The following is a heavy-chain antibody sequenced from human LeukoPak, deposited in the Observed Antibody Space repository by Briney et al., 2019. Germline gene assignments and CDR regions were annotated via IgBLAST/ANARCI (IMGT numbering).Heavy chain of an antibody. V-gene: IGHV4-59*01. CDR1: GGSISSYY. D-gene: IGHD3-10*02. CDR3: ARDLSFVRGVPLAFDI. J-gene: IGHJ3*02. CDR2: IYYSGST. Sequence: PSETLSLTCTVSGGSISSYYWSWIRQPPGKGLEWIGYIYYSGSTNYNPSLKSRVTISVDTSKNQFSLKLSSVTAADTAVRYCARDLSFVRGVPLAFDIWGQGTMVTVSS.